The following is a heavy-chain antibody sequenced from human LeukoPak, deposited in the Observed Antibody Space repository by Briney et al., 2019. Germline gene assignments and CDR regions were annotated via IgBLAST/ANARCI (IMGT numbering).Heavy chain of an antibody. CDR3: AKEAGTIFGVVPFGGDAFDI. Sequence: GGSLRLSCAASGFTFSSYAMSWVRQAPGKGLEWVSAISGSGGSTYYADSVKGRFTISRDNSKNTLYLQMNSLRAEDTAVYYCAKEAGTIFGVVPFGGDAFDIWGQGTMVTVSS. J-gene: IGHJ3*02. CDR2: ISGSGGST. V-gene: IGHV3-23*01. CDR1: GFTFSSYA. D-gene: IGHD3-3*01.